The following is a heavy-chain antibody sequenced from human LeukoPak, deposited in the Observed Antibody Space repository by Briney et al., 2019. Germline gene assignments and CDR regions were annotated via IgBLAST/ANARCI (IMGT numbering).Heavy chain of an antibody. V-gene: IGHV4-39*01. Sequence: SETLSLTCTVSGGSISSSSYYWGWIRQPPGKGLEWIGSIYYSGSTYYNPSLKSRVTISVDTSKNQFSLKLSSVTAADTAAYYCARRSPVTTDYWGQGTLVTVSS. CDR2: IYYSGST. CDR1: GGSISSSSYY. CDR3: ARRSPVTTDY. D-gene: IGHD4-17*01. J-gene: IGHJ4*02.